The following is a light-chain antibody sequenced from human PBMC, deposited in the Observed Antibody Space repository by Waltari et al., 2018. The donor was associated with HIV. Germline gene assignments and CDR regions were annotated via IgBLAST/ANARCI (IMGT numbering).Light chain of an antibody. CDR1: SSNLGADYD. CDR3: QSYDRSLSASVV. V-gene: IGLV1-40*01. Sequence: QSVLTQPPSVSGAPGQRVTIPCTGGSSNLGADYDLPWYQQIPGTAPKLLISGNKNRPSGVPDRFSASKSGASASLAITGLQAEDEADYFCQSYDRSLSASVVFGGGTKLTVL. CDR2: GNK. J-gene: IGLJ2*01.